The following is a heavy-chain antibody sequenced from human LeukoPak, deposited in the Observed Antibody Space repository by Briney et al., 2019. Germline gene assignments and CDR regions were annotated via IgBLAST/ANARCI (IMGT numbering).Heavy chain of an antibody. CDR3: ARQVDIVATIETNWFDP. D-gene: IGHD5-12*01. Sequence: SETLSLTCTVSGGSISSYYWSWIRQPPGKGLEWIGYIYYSGSTNYNPSLKSRVAISVDTSKNQFSLKLSSVTAADTAVYYCARQVDIVATIETNWFDPWGQGTLVTVSS. V-gene: IGHV4-59*08. J-gene: IGHJ5*02. CDR1: GGSISSYY. CDR2: IYYSGST.